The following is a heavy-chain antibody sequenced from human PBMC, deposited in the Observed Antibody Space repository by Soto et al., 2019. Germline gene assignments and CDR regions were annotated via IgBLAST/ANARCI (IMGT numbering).Heavy chain of an antibody. V-gene: IGHV4-31*03. CDR2: IYYSGST. Sequence: QVHLEESDPGLVKPSETLSLICTVSGGSLNNADYFWSWIRHHPENGLEWIGYIYYSGSTRYNPSFKTRATLSIDTSKNQFSLRLKSVTVADTAVYFCARDADYGGSRGGMDVWGRGTTVTVSS. D-gene: IGHD4-17*01. CDR3: ARDADYGGSRGGMDV. CDR1: GGSLNNADYF. J-gene: IGHJ6*02.